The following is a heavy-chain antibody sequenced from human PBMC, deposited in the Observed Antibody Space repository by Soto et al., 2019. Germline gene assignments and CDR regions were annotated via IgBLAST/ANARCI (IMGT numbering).Heavy chain of an antibody. CDR2: ISGSGGST. Sequence: GGSLRLSCAASGFTFSSYAMSWVRQAPGKGLEWVSAISGSGGSTYYADSVKGRFTISRDNSKNTLYLQMNSLRAEDTAVYYCAKSISNRPLYYMDVWGKGTTVTVS. CDR1: GFTFSSYA. D-gene: IGHD3-9*01. V-gene: IGHV3-23*01. CDR3: AKSISNRPLYYMDV. J-gene: IGHJ6*03.